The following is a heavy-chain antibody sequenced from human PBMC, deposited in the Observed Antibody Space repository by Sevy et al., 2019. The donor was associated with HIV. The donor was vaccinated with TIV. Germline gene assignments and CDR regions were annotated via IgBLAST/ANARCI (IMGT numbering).Heavy chain of an antibody. Sequence: GGSLRLSCAASGFTFSSYNMNWVRQAPGKGLGWVSLFSTNSSYKFYADSVKGRLTISRDNAKNSLYLQMNSLRAEDTAVYYCARGVAGGDYWGQGTLVTVSS. CDR3: ARGVAGGDY. D-gene: IGHD2-15*01. CDR1: GFTFSSYN. V-gene: IGHV3-21*01. CDR2: FSTNSSYK. J-gene: IGHJ4*02.